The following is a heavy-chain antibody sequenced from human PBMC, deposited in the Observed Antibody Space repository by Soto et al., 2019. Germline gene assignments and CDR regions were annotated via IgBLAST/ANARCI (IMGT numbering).Heavy chain of an antibody. CDR2: ISSSSSYT. Sequence: GGSLRLSCAASGFTFSDYDMSWIRQAPGKGLEWVSYISSSSSYTNYADSVKGRFTISRDNAKNSLYLQMNSLRAEDTAVYYCARVYSSSSVYFDYWGQGTLVTVSS. CDR3: ARVYSSSSVYFDY. CDR1: GFTFSDYD. J-gene: IGHJ4*02. V-gene: IGHV3-11*06. D-gene: IGHD6-6*01.